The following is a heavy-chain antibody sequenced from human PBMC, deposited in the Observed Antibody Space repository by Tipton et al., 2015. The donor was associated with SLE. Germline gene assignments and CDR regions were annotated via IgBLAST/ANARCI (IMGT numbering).Heavy chain of an antibody. CDR1: GGSIRSDSYY. CDR2: IYYSENT. V-gene: IGHV4-39*07. Sequence: GLVKPSETLSLTCTVSGGSIRSDSYYWAWIRQPPGKGLEWIGSIYYSENTYYNPSLMSRATISVDTSKTQLSLKLSSVTAADTAIYYCARREVLDSWGQGTLVTVSS. J-gene: IGHJ4*02. CDR3: ARREVLDS.